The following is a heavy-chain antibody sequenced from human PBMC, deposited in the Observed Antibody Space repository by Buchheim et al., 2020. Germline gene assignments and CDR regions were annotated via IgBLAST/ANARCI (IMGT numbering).Heavy chain of an antibody. D-gene: IGHD6-13*01. V-gene: IGHV4-59*01. J-gene: IGHJ1*01. CDR2: IFYSGNT. CDR3: ARGSGNSWHLLH. Sequence: QVQLQESGPGQVKPSETLSLTCTVSGGSISSDYWSWIRQSPGKGLEWIGCIFYSGNTHYNPSLKSRVTISSDKSKNQFSLKLNSVTAADTAVYYCARGSGNSWHLLHWGQSTL. CDR1: GGSISSDY.